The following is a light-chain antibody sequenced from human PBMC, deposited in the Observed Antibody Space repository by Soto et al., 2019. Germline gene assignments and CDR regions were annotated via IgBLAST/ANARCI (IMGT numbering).Light chain of an antibody. J-gene: IGKJ1*01. V-gene: IGKV3-20*01. Sequence: RVSQSVSGSYLAWYQQKPGQAPRLLIYAASSRATGIPDRFSGSEHETAYDLALRSRQPYESAVPNYQQPGTAAGTLTQGTKVDIK. CDR3: QQPGTAAGT. CDR2: AAS. CDR1: QSVSGSY.